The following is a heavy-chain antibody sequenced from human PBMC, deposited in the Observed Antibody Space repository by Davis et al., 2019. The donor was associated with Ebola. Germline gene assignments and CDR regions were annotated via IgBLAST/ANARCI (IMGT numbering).Heavy chain of an antibody. CDR2: IHYTRWS. V-gene: IGHV4-39*01. CDR1: GGSISSGDYY. Sequence: PSETLSLTCTVSGGSISSGDYYWGWIRQAPGKGLQWPGSIHYTRWSHYNLSLKSRVTISIHTSRNQYSLKVSSVTAADTAIHYYARRDCRGGGCYFQPMGKGFDYWSQGTLVTVSS. D-gene: IGHD2-15*01. CDR3: ARRDCRGGGCYFQPMGKGFDY. J-gene: IGHJ4*02.